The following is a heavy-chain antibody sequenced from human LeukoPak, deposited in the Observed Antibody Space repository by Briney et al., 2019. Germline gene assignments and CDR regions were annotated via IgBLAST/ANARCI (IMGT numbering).Heavy chain of an antibody. CDR3: AGSFSGSYHSAFDI. CDR2: IYYSGST. CDR1: GGSISSGDYY. J-gene: IGHJ3*02. D-gene: IGHD1-26*01. Sequence: SETLSLTCTVSGGSISSGDYYWSWIRQPPGKGLEWIGYIYYSGSTYYNPSLKSRVTISVDTSKNQFSLKLSSVTAADTAVYYCAGSFSGSYHSAFDIWGQGIMVTVSS. V-gene: IGHV4-30-4*08.